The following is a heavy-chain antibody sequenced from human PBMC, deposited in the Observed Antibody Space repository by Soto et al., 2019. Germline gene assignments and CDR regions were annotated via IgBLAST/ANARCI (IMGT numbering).Heavy chain of an antibody. D-gene: IGHD1-20*01. J-gene: IGHJ5*02. Sequence: SETLSLTCTVSGGSIRVRSYYWTWIRQTPGKGLEWVGSSYYSGTSYFNPALKGRVTISVDTSTNQFSLRLTSVTAADTAVYYCTRRYNWNDYYFDPWGQGTLVTVSS. CDR2: SYYSGTS. CDR3: TRRYNWNDYYFDP. V-gene: IGHV4-39*01. CDR1: GGSIRVRSYY.